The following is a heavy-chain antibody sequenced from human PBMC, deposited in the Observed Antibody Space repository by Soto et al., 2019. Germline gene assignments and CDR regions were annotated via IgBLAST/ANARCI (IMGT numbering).Heavy chain of an antibody. CDR3: ARDHLILPAHDFFYGSDV. Sequence: GGSLRLSCEVSGFVFSMYSMSWVRQTPGKGLEWVAKIPQEGVDGHYADSVKGRFTISRDNGKNSLYLQMNNLRAEDTAVYYCARDHLILPAHDFFYGSDVWGRGATVTVSS. CDR2: IPQEGVDG. J-gene: IGHJ6*02. CDR1: GFVFSMYS. D-gene: IGHD2-21*02. V-gene: IGHV3-7*03.